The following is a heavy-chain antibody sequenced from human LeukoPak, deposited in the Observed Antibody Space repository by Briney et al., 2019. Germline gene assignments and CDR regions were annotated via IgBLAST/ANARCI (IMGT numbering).Heavy chain of an antibody. CDR2: IYYSGST. D-gene: IGHD3-22*01. V-gene: IGHV4-59*01. CDR3: ARVLDSSAYYDY. Sequence: PSETLSLTCTVSGGSISSYYWSWIRQPPGKGLEWIGYIYYSGSTNYNPSLKSRVTISVDTSKNQFSLKLSSVTAADTAVYYCARVLDSSAYYDYWGQGTLVTVSS. CDR1: GGSISSYY. J-gene: IGHJ4*02.